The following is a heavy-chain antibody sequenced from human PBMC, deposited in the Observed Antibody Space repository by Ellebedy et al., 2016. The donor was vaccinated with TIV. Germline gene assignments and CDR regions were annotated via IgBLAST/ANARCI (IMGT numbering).Heavy chain of an antibody. J-gene: IGHJ3*02. CDR1: GFTFSSYG. CDR2: IYYDGSNK. Sequence: PGGSLRLSCAASGFTFSSYGMHWVRQAPGKGLEWVAVIYYDGSNKYYADSGKGRFTISRDNSKNTLYLQMNSLRAEDTAVYYCASFLLRYADAFDIWGQGTMVTVSS. D-gene: IGHD3-9*01. CDR3: ASFLLRYADAFDI. V-gene: IGHV3-33*01.